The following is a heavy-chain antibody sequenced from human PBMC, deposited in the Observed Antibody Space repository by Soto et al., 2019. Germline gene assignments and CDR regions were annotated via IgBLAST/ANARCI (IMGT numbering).Heavy chain of an antibody. CDR2: RNPYNGNT. CDR1: GYTFTNYD. V-gene: IGHV1-8*01. J-gene: IGHJ4*02. D-gene: IGHD3-10*01. CDR3: SRGPGDLGYFDY. Sequence: QVQLVQSGAEVKKPGASVKVSCRASGYTFTNYDINWVRQAPGQGLEWMGWRNPYNGNTGYSQNFQGRVTLTRNTSISTAYMELSSLRSEDTAVYYCSRGPGDLGYFDYWGQGALVTVSS.